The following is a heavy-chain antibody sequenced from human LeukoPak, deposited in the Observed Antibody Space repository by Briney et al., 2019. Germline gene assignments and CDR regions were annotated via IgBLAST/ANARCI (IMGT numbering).Heavy chain of an antibody. D-gene: IGHD1-26*01. Sequence: ASVKVSCKACGYTFTGQYIHWARQAPGQGLEWVGCINTNSGRKNYAQNIQGRVTMTRTTSISTTCMGLGRLRSDDTAMYYCAGGEWELLFFDYWGQGTLVTVSS. CDR1: GYTFTGQY. CDR2: INTNSGRK. J-gene: IGHJ4*02. V-gene: IGHV1-2*02. CDR3: AGGEWELLFFDY.